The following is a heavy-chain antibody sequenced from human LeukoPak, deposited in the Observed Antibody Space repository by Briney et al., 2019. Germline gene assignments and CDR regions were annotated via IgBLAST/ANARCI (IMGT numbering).Heavy chain of an antibody. CDR3: ARDLEGSGSFYRPSYDY. J-gene: IGHJ4*02. Sequence: SQTLSLTCAISGDSVSHKSTTWNWIRQSPSRGLEWLGRTYYRSKWYNDYAGSVKSRITINPDTSKNQFSLQLNSVTPEDTAVYYCARDLEGSGSFYRPSYDYWGQGTLVTVSS. CDR1: GDSVSHKSTT. CDR2: TYYRSKWYN. V-gene: IGHV6-1*01. D-gene: IGHD3-10*01.